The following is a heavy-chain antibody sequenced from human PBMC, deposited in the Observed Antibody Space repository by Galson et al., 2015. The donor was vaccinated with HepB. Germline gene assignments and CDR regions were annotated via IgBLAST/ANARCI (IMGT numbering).Heavy chain of an antibody. D-gene: IGHD4-17*01. CDR3: ARLLYGDYGWFSYFDL. CDR2: IDPSDSYT. J-gene: IGHJ2*01. CDR1: GYSFTSYW. Sequence: QSGAEVKKPGESLRISCTGSGYSFTSYWISWVRQMPGKGLEWMGRIDPSDSYTNYSPSFQGHVTISADKSISTAYLQWSSLKASDTAMYYCARLLYGDYGWFSYFDLWGRGTLVTVSS. V-gene: IGHV5-10-1*01.